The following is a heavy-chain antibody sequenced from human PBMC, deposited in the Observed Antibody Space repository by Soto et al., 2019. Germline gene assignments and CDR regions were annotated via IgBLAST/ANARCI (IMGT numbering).Heavy chain of an antibody. CDR3: TTGVVVPAAPYYYGMDV. CDR1: GFTFSNAW. Sequence: EVQLVESGGGLVKPGGSLRLSCAASGFTFSNAWMNWVRQAPGKGLEWVGRIKSKTDGGTTDYAAPVKGRFTISRDDSKNTLYLQMNSLKTEDTPVYYCTTGVVVPAAPYYYGMDVWGQGTTVTVSS. V-gene: IGHV3-15*07. D-gene: IGHD2-2*01. J-gene: IGHJ6*02. CDR2: IKSKTDGGTT.